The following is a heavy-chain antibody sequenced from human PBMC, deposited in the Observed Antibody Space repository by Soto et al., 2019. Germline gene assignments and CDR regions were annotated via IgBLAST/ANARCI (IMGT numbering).Heavy chain of an antibody. V-gene: IGHV3-30*18. CDR2: ISYDGSNK. D-gene: IGHD3-22*01. CDR3: AKDSSYYYDSSGPWPFDY. J-gene: IGHJ4*02. Sequence: QVQLVESGGGVVQPGRSLRLSCAASGFTFSSYGMHWVRQAPGKGLEWVAVISYDGSNKYYADSVKGRFTISRDNSKNTLYLQMNSLRAEDTAVYYCAKDSSYYYDSSGPWPFDYWGQGTLVTVSS. CDR1: GFTFSSYG.